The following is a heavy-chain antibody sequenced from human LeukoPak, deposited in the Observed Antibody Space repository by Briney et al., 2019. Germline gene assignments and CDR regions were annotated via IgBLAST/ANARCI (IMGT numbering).Heavy chain of an antibody. J-gene: IGHJ3*02. D-gene: IGHD2-2*01. CDR2: ISYDGSNK. Sequence: QPGRSLRLSCAASGFTFSSYAMHWVRQAPGKGLEWVAVISYDGSNKYYADSVKGRLTISRDNSKNTLYLQMNSLRAEDTAVYYCARVGQLPNSDAFDIWGQGTMVTVSS. CDR1: GFTFSSYA. CDR3: ARVGQLPNSDAFDI. V-gene: IGHV3-30-3*01.